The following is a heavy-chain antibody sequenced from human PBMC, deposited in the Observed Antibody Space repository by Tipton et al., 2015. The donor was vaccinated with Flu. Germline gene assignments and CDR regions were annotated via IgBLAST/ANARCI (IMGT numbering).Heavy chain of an antibody. CDR2: IYHSGST. D-gene: IGHD6-19*01. V-gene: IGHV4-38-2*01. CDR1: GYSISSGYY. Sequence: GLVKPSETLSLTCAVSGYSISSGYYWGWIRQPPGKGLEWIGSIYHSGSTYYNPSLKSRVTISVDTSKNQFSLKLSSVTAADTAVYYCARWGSSGDVVIWGPGTMVTVSS. J-gene: IGHJ3*02. CDR3: ARWGSSGDVVI.